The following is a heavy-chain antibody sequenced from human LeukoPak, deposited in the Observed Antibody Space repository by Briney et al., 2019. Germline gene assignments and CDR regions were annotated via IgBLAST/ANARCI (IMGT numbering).Heavy chain of an antibody. J-gene: IGHJ4*02. V-gene: IGHV3-48*02. CDR3: ARGPYYYDSSGFSKGFLDY. CDR1: GFTFSGYS. D-gene: IGHD3-22*01. CDR2: ISSSSTI. Sequence: GGSLRLSCAASGFTFSGYSMNWVRQAPGKGLEWVSYISSSSTIYYADSVKGRFTISRDNAKNSLYLQLNSLRDEDTAVYFCARGPYYYDSSGFSKGFLDYWGQGTLVTVSS.